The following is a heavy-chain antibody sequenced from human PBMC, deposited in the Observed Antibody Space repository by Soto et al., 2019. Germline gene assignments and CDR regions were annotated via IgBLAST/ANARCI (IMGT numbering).Heavy chain of an antibody. CDR1: GGSFSGYY. CDR2: INHSGST. D-gene: IGHD3-10*01. J-gene: IGHJ6*02. V-gene: IGHV4-34*01. CDR3: ATGRGVRGVIITTYYYYGLDV. Sequence: SETLSLTCAVYGGSFSGYYWSWIRQPPGKGLEWIGEINHSGSTNYNPSLKSRVTISVDTSKNQFSLKLSSVSAADTAVDYCATGRGVRGVIITTYYYYGLDVWGQGTTVTVSS.